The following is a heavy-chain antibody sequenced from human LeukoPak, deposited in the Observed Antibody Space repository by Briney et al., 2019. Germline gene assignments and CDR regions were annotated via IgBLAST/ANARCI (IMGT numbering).Heavy chain of an antibody. D-gene: IGHD6-13*01. CDR3: ARDIINIAAAGTFWPY. CDR1: GFTFSSYN. CDR2: ISSGTSYI. J-gene: IGHJ4*02. V-gene: IGHV3-21*01. Sequence: GGSLRLSCSASGFTFSSYNMNWVRQAPGKGLEWVSSISSGTSYIYYADSVKGRFTISRDNAKNSLYLQMNSLRAEDTAVYYCARDIINIAAAGTFWPYWGQGTLVTVSS.